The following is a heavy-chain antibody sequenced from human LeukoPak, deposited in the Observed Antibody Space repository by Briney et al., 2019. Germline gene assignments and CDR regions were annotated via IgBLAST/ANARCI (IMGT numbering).Heavy chain of an antibody. Sequence: GASVKVSCKASGYTFTGYYMHWVRQAPGQGLEWMGWISAYNGNTNYAQKLQGRVTMTTDTSTSTAYMELRSLRSDDTAVYYCARDGFSTTGTSDFDYWGQGTLVTVSS. V-gene: IGHV1-18*04. CDR1: GYTFTGYY. D-gene: IGHD1-1*01. CDR2: ISAYNGNT. J-gene: IGHJ4*02. CDR3: ARDGFSTTGTSDFDY.